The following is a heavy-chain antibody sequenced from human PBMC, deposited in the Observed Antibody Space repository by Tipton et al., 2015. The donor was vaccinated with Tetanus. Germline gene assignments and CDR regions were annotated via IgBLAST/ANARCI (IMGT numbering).Heavy chain of an antibody. D-gene: IGHD3-10*01. Sequence: QPVQSGAAMKKPGASVKVSCKASGYTFINFGISWLRQSPGQGPEWMGWISAYNGETTIAQKFEGKISMTRDTSTATAYMELRSLRSDDTAFYYCAREASGYYYGAGSFGYLQYWGQGTLVTVSS. CDR1: GYTFINFG. V-gene: IGHV1-18*01. CDR2: ISAYNGET. CDR3: AREASGYYYGAGSFGYLQY. J-gene: IGHJ1*01.